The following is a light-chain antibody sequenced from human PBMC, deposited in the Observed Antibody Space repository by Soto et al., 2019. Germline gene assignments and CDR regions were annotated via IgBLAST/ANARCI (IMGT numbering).Light chain of an antibody. CDR3: SSYTSSSTRV. J-gene: IGLJ1*01. CDR2: DVS. V-gene: IGLV2-14*01. Sequence: QSALTQPASVSGSPGQSITISCTGTSSDVGGYNYVSWYQQHPGKAPKLMIYDVSNRPSGVSNRFSGSKSGNTDSLTISGLQAEDEADYYCSSYTSSSTRVFGTGTK. CDR1: SSDVGGYNY.